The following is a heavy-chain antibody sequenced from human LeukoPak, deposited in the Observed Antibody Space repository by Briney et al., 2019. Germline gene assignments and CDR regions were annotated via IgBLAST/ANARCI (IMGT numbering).Heavy chain of an antibody. Sequence: ASVKVSCKASGYTFTGYYMHWVRQAPGQGLEWMGRINPNSGGTNYAQKFQGRVTMTRDTSISTAYMELSRLRSDDTAVYYCARDGYNWNDVWAFDIWGQGTMVTVSS. CDR1: GYTFTGYY. CDR3: ARDGYNWNDVWAFDI. CDR2: INPNSGGT. V-gene: IGHV1-2*06. J-gene: IGHJ3*02. D-gene: IGHD1-1*01.